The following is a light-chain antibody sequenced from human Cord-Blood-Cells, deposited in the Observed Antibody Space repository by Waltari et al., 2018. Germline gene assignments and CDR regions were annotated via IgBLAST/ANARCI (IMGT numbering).Light chain of an antibody. J-gene: IGKJ2*03. CDR1: QSISSY. Sequence: IQISESTSSLSASGGERIRITCRASQSISSYLNWYQQKPGKAPKLLIYAASSLQSGVPSRFSGSGSGTDFTLTISSLQPEDFATYYCQQSYSTPMYSFGQGTKLEIK. CDR2: AAS. CDR3: QQSYSTPMYS. V-gene: IGKV1-39*01.